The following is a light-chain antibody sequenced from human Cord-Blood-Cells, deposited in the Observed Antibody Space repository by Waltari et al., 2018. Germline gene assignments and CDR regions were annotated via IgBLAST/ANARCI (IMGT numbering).Light chain of an antibody. CDR2: DVS. Sequence: QSALTQPASVSGSPGQSITISCTGTSGDVGGYHYVSWYQQHPGKAPKLMIYDVSNRPLGVSKRFSGSKSGNTASLTISGLQAEDEADYYCSSYTSSSTWVFGGGTKLTVL. CDR1: SGDVGGYHY. V-gene: IGLV2-14*03. CDR3: SSYTSSSTWV. J-gene: IGLJ3*02.